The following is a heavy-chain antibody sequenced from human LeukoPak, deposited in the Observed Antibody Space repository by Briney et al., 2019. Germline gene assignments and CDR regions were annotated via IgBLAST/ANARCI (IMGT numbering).Heavy chain of an antibody. CDR2: IKQDGSEK. Sequence: PGGSLRLSCAASGFTFSSYWMSWVRQAPGKGLEWVANIKQDGSEKYYVDSVKGQFTISRDNAKNSLYLQMNSLRAEDTAVYYCARALYSSSWYPPLYYYYGMDVWGQGTTVTVSS. CDR1: GFTFSSYW. J-gene: IGHJ6*02. CDR3: ARALYSSSWYPPLYYYYGMDV. D-gene: IGHD6-13*01. V-gene: IGHV3-7*05.